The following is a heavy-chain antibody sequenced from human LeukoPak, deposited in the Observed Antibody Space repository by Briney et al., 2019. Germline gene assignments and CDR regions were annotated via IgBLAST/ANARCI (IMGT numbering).Heavy chain of an antibody. CDR2: ISYPGST. Sequence: SETLSLTCTVSGGSINTPNYYWGWIRQTPGKGLEWIGYISYPGSTNYNPSLNSRVTISIDTSKNQFSLKLSSVTAADTAVYYCARGVGELLSYYYYYYMDVWGKGTTVTISS. CDR1: GGSINTPNYY. J-gene: IGHJ6*03. V-gene: IGHV4-61*01. CDR3: ARGVGELLSYYYYYYMDV. D-gene: IGHD3-10*01.